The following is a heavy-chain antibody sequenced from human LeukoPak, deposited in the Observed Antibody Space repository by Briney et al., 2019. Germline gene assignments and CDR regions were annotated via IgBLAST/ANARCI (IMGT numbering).Heavy chain of an antibody. V-gene: IGHV4-39*07. Sequence: SETLSLTCTVSGVSISSSNSYWGWIRQPPGKGLEWIGSIYYTGNTYYNPSLKSRVTISIDTSKNRFSLKLTSVTAADTAVYYCARINYFDSSDYIRSFDIWGQGTMVTVSS. CDR3: ARINYFDSSDYIRSFDI. CDR1: GVSISSSNSY. D-gene: IGHD3-22*01. CDR2: IYYTGNT. J-gene: IGHJ3*02.